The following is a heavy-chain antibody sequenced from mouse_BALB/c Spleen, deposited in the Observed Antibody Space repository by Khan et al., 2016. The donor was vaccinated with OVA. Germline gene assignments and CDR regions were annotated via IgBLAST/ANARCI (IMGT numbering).Heavy chain of an antibody. CDR3: ARRGLRWDFDY. CDR2: INPSTGYT. Sequence: QVQLKQSGAELAKPGASVKMSCKASGYTFINYWILWVKQRPGQGLEWIGYINPSTGYTEYNQNSKDKATLTADKSSSTAYMQLSSLTYEDSAVYYCARRGLRWDFDYWGQGTTLTVSS. J-gene: IGHJ2*01. CDR1: GYTFINYW. V-gene: IGHV1-7*01. D-gene: IGHD1-1*01.